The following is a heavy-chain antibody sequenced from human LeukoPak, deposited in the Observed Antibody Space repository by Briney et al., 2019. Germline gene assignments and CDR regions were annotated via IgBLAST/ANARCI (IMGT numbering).Heavy chain of an antibody. CDR3: AKGGYSSGWRNYFDY. J-gene: IGHJ4*02. D-gene: IGHD6-19*01. V-gene: IGHV3-23*01. CDR1: GFTFSSYG. Sequence: GGSLRLSCAASGFTFSSYGITWVRQAPGKGLEWVSTISATGGSTYYADSVKGRFTISRDNSKDTLYLQMNSLRAEDTAAYYCAKGGYSSGWRNYFDYWGQGTLVTVSS. CDR2: ISATGGST.